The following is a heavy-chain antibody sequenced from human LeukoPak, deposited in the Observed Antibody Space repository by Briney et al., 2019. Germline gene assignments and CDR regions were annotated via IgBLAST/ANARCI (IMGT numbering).Heavy chain of an antibody. CDR2: VYYSGST. Sequence: SETLSLTCTVSVGSISSYYWRWIRQPPGTGLEWIGYVYYSGSTNYNPSHKSRVTISVDTSNNQFSLKLSSVTAADTAVYYCARGYYDSSGYYLGYFDYWGQGTLVTVSS. CDR3: ARGYYDSSGYYLGYFDY. J-gene: IGHJ4*02. V-gene: IGHV4-59*01. CDR1: VGSISSYY. D-gene: IGHD3-22*01.